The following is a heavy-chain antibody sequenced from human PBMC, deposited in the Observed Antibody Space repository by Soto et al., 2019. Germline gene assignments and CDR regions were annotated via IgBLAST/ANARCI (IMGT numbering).Heavy chain of an antibody. CDR2: VYSGGFT. D-gene: IGHD5-12*01. Sequence: GSLRLSCAASRFTFSSYWMHWVRQVPGKGLEWVSVVYSGGFTYYADFVQGRFAISRDNSENTLYLQMDSLRAEDTAMYYCAKGADLPVASAGFDVWGQGTMVTVSS. CDR1: RFTFSSYW. V-gene: IGHV3-66*01. J-gene: IGHJ3*01. CDR3: AKGADLPVASAGFDV.